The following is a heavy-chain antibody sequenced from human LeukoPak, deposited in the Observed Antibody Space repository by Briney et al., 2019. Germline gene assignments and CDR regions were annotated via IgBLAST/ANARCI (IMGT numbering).Heavy chain of an antibody. CDR3: ARGRITIFGVVRRGAFDI. CDR1: GYSISSGYY. D-gene: IGHD3-3*01. Sequence: PSETLSLTCTVSGYSISSGYYWGWIRQPPGKGLEWIGSIYHSGSTYYNPSLKSRVTLSVDTSKNQFSLKLSSVTAADTAVYYCARGRITIFGVVRRGAFDIWGQGTMVTVSS. J-gene: IGHJ3*02. V-gene: IGHV4-38-2*02. CDR2: IYHSGST.